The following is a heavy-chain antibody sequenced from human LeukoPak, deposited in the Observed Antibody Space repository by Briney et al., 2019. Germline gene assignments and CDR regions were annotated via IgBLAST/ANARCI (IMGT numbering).Heavy chain of an antibody. V-gene: IGHV1-2*02. CDR1: GYTFTGFY. D-gene: IGHD6-19*01. J-gene: IGHJ4*02. Sequence: ASVKVSCKASGYTFTGFYMHWVRQAPGQGLEWMRWINPNSGGTNYAQKFQGRVTMTRDTSISTAYMELSRLRSDDTAVYYCARDRTRTGYSSGWYHDYWGRGTLVTVSS. CDR2: INPNSGGT. CDR3: ARDRTRTGYSSGWYHDY.